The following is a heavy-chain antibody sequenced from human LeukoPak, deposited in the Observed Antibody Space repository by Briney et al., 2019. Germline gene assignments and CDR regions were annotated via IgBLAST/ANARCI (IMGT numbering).Heavy chain of an antibody. J-gene: IGHJ4*02. Sequence: PSETLSLTCAVYGGSFSGYYWSWIRQPPGKGLEWIGEINHSGSTNYNPSLKSRVTISVDTSKNQFSLKLSSVTAADTAVYYCARHPGGEMGWASYYFDYWGQGTLVTVSS. D-gene: IGHD3-16*01. V-gene: IGHV4-34*01. CDR2: INHSGST. CDR1: GGSFSGYY. CDR3: ARHPGGEMGWASYYFDY.